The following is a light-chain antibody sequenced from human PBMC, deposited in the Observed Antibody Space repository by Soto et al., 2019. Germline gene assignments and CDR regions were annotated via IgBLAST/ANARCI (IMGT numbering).Light chain of an antibody. J-gene: IGKJ2*01. CDR3: QQYDNLRYT. CDR2: DAS. Sequence: DIQMTQSPSSLSASVGDRVTITCQASQDISNYLNWYQQKPGKAPKLLIYDASNLETGVPSRFSGSGSGTDFTFTISRLQPEDIATYYCQQYDNLRYTFGQGTKLEIK. CDR1: QDISNY. V-gene: IGKV1-33*01.